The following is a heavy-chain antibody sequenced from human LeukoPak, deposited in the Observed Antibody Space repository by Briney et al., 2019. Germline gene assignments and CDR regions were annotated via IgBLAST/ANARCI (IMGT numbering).Heavy chain of an antibody. Sequence: ASVKVSCKASGYTFTSYGISWVRQAPGQGLEWMGIINPSGGSTSYAQKFQGRVTMTRDTSTSTVYMELSSLRSEDTAVYYCARDRSPGSPKRGPDYWGQGTLVTVSS. CDR2: INPSGGST. CDR3: ARDRSPGSPKRGPDY. J-gene: IGHJ4*02. V-gene: IGHV1-46*01. CDR1: GYTFTSYG. D-gene: IGHD2-15*01.